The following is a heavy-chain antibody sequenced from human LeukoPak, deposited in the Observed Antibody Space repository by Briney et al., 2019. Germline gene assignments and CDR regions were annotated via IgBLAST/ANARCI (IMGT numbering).Heavy chain of an antibody. Sequence: MAGGSLRLSCAASGFTFSSYSMNWVRQAPGKGLEWVSSISSSSSYIYYADSVKGRFTISRDNAKNSLYLQMNSLRAEDTAVYYCARGSTYDYVWGSYRYTGDYFDYWGQGTLVTVSS. D-gene: IGHD3-16*02. CDR2: ISSSSSYI. J-gene: IGHJ4*02. CDR1: GFTFSSYS. CDR3: ARGSTYDYVWGSYRYTGDYFDY. V-gene: IGHV3-21*01.